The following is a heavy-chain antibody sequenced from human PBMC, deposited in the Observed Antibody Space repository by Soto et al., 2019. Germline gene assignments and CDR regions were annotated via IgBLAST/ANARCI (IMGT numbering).Heavy chain of an antibody. CDR1: VGTFGTYA. CDR3: ATDCSGASCYGASGMDV. CDR2: INAGFGST. D-gene: IGHD2-15*01. J-gene: IGHJ6*02. Sequence: QVQLEQSGAEVKKPGASVKVSCKASVGTFGTYAISWVRRAPGQSLEWMGQINAGFGSTDLAQMFQGRVTITADKSTTTVYMELSSLRSDDTAVYYCATDCSGASCYGASGMDVWGQGTTVTVAS. V-gene: IGHV1-69*06.